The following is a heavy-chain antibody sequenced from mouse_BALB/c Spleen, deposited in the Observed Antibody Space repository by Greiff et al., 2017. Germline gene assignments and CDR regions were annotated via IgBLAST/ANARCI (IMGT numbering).Heavy chain of an antibody. CDR1: GYTFTSYW. Sequence: LQQPGSELVGPGASVKLSCKASGYTFTSYWMHWVKQRPGQGLEWIGNIYPGSGSTNYDEKFKSKGTLTVDTSSSTAYMHISSLTSEDSAVYYCTCHYGNYVDYWGQGTTLTVSS. V-gene: IGHV1S22*01. J-gene: IGHJ2*01. D-gene: IGHD2-1*01. CDR2: IYPGSGST. CDR3: TCHYGNYVDY.